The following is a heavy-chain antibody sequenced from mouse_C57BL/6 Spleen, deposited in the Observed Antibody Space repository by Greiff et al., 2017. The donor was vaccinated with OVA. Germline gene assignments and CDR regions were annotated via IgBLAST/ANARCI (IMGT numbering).Heavy chain of an antibody. CDR1: GYSFTGYF. V-gene: IGHV1-20*01. D-gene: IGHD2-4*01. Sequence: VQLQQSGPELVKPGDSVKISCKASGYSFTGYFMNWVMQSHGKSLEWIGRINPYNGDTFYNQKFKGKATLTVDKSSSTAHMELRSLTSEDSAVYYCAREADYDYDAWFAYWGQGTLVTVSA. CDR2: INPYNGDT. CDR3: AREADYDYDAWFAY. J-gene: IGHJ3*01.